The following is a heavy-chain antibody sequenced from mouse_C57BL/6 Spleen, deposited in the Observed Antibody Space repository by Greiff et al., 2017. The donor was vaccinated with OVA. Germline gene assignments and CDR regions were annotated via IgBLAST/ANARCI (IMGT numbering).Heavy chain of an antibody. V-gene: IGHV3-6*01. J-gene: IGHJ4*01. CDR2: ISYDGRN. D-gene: IGHD1-1*01. Sequence: EVQLVESGPGLVKPSPSLSLTCSVPGYSITSGYYWNWIRQFPGNKLEWMGYISYDGRNNYNPSLKTRISITRDTSKNQLLLKLNSATTEDTATYYCAIVATTVDPYAMDYWGQGTSVTVSS. CDR3: AIVATTVDPYAMDY. CDR1: GYSITSGYY.